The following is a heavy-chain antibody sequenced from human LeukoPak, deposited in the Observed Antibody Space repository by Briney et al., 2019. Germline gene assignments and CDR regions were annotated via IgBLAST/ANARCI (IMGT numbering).Heavy chain of an antibody. CDR3: ARGSSSGWKFDY. D-gene: IGHD6-19*01. Sequence: GGSLRLSCEASGFTFSSYGMHWVRQAPGKGLEWVAVIWYDGSNKYYADSVKGRFTISRDNSKNTLYLQMNSLRAEDTAVYYCARGSSSGWKFDYWGQGTLVTVSS. V-gene: IGHV3-33*01. CDR1: GFTFSSYG. CDR2: IWYDGSNK. J-gene: IGHJ4*02.